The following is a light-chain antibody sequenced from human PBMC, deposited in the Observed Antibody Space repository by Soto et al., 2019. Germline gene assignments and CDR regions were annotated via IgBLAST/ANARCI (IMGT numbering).Light chain of an antibody. CDR1: QSVSSY. CDR3: QQRSNWPALT. V-gene: IGKV3-11*01. CDR2: DAS. J-gene: IGKJ4*01. Sequence: EIVLTQSPATLSLSPGERATLSCMASQSVSSYLAWYQQKPGQAPRLLIYDASNSATGIPARFSDSGSGTDFTLTSSSLEPEDFAVYYCQQRSNWPALTFGGGTKVEIK.